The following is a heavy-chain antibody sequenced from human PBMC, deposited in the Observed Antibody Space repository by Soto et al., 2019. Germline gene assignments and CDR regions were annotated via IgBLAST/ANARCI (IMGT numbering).Heavy chain of an antibody. CDR1: GGSISSYY. CDR2: IYYSGST. D-gene: IGHD2-15*01. V-gene: IGHV4-59*08. J-gene: IGHJ3*02. CDR3: ARQPRLGGAFDI. Sequence: SETLSLTCTVSGGSISSYYWSWIRRPPGKGLEWIGYIYYSGSTNYNPSLKSRVTISVDTSKNQFSLKLSSVTAADTAVYYCARQPRLGGAFDIWGQGTMVTVSS.